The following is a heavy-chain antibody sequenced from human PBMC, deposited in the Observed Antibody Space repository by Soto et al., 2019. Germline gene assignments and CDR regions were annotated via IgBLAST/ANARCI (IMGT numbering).Heavy chain of an antibody. D-gene: IGHD5-18*01. CDR2: ISGSGGST. V-gene: IGHV3-23*01. J-gene: IGHJ4*02. CDR3: AKDRQRGYSYGLFDY. Sequence: EGSLRLSCAASGFTFSSYAMSWVRQAPGKGLEWVSAISGSGGSTYYADSVKGRFTISRDNSKNTLYLQMNSLRAEDTAVYYCAKDRQRGYSYGLFDYWGQGTLVTVSS. CDR1: GFTFSSYA.